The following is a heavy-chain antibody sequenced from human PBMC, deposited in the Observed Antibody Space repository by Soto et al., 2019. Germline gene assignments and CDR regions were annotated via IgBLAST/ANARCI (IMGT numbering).Heavy chain of an antibody. D-gene: IGHD1-26*01. CDR2: INPSGGST. V-gene: IGHV1-46*01. CDR3: ARDGSYGYYYYYGMDV. Sequence: ASVKFSCRASGYTFTSYYMHWVRQGPGQGLEWMGIINPSGGSTIYAQKFQGRVTMTRDTSTSTVYMELSSLRSEDTAVYYCARDGSYGYYYYYGMDVWGQGTTVTVSS. J-gene: IGHJ6*02. CDR1: GYTFTSYY.